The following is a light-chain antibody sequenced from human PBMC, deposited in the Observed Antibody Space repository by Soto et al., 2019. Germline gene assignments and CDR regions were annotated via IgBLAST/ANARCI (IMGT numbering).Light chain of an antibody. CDR3: HQRNQ. J-gene: IGKJ5*01. CDR2: GAS. V-gene: IGKV3-15*01. CDR1: QSVSSN. Sequence: EIVMMQSPATLSVSPGERATLSCRASQSVSSNLAWYQQKPGQAPRLLIYGASTRATVIPARFSGSGSGTEFTLTISSVEPEDFAMYYCHQRNQFGQGTRLEIK.